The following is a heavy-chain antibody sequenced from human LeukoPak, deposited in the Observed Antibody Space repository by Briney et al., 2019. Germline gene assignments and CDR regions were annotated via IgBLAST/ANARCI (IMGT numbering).Heavy chain of an antibody. Sequence: GGSLRLSCAASGFTVSSNYMSWVRQAPGKGLEWVSVIYSGGSTYYADSVKGRFTISRDNTKNSLYLEMQSLRAEDTAIYYCARNKRRFDQWGQGTVVTVSS. V-gene: IGHV3-53*01. CDR2: IYSGGST. CDR3: ARNKRRFDQ. CDR1: GFTVSSNY. J-gene: IGHJ4*02.